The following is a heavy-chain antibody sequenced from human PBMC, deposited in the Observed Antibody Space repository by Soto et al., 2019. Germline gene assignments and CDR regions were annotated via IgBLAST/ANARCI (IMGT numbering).Heavy chain of an antibody. CDR1: GFTLLTYA. CDR2: ISRSGSTI. CDR3: AREAGTWHLPLNWFDP. Sequence: GGSLRLSCVASGFTLLTYAMRCVRQAPGKGLEWVSFISRSGSTIYYADSVKGRFTISRDNAKNSLYLQMNSLRDEDTAVYYCAREAGTWHLPLNWFDPWGQGTLVTVSS. J-gene: IGHJ5*02. V-gene: IGHV3-48*02. D-gene: IGHD6-19*01.